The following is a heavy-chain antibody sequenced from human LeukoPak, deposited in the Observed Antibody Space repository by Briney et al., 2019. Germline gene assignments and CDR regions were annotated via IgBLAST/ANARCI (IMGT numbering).Heavy chain of an antibody. CDR3: AKDYAILTSLYYFDY. Sequence: PGGSLRLSCAASGFTFSSYAMSWVRQAPGQGLEWVSAISGSGGSTYYADSVKGWFTISRDNSKNTLYLQMNSLRAEDTAVYYCAKDYAILTSLYYFDYWGQGTLVTVSS. CDR1: GFTFSSYA. J-gene: IGHJ4*02. D-gene: IGHD3-9*01. V-gene: IGHV3-23*01. CDR2: ISGSGGST.